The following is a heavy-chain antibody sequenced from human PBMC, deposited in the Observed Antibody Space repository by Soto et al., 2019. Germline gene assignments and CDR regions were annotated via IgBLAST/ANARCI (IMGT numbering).Heavy chain of an antibody. J-gene: IGHJ6*02. Sequence: SETLSLTCAVYGGSFSGYYWSWIRQPPGKGLEWIGEINHSGSTNYNPSLKSRATISVDTSKNQFSLKLSSVTAADTAVYYCARGRDYVWGSYRYYYYYGMDVWGQGTTVTVSS. CDR2: INHSGST. CDR1: GGSFSGYY. CDR3: ARGRDYVWGSYRYYYYYGMDV. V-gene: IGHV4-34*01. D-gene: IGHD3-16*02.